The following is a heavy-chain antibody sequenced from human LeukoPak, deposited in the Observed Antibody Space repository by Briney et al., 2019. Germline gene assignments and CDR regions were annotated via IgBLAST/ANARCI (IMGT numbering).Heavy chain of an antibody. Sequence: PGGSLRLSCAASGFTFSSYAMSWVRQAPGKGLEWVAVISYDGSNKYYADSVKGRFTISRDNSKNTLYLQMNSLRAEDTAVYYCARSTMVRGDYFDYWGQGTLVTVSS. CDR3: ARSTMVRGDYFDY. CDR1: GFTFSSYA. CDR2: ISYDGSNK. D-gene: IGHD3-10*01. V-gene: IGHV3-30-3*01. J-gene: IGHJ4*02.